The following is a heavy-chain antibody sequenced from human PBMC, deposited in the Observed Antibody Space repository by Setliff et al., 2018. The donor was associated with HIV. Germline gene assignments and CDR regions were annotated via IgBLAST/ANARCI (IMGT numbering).Heavy chain of an antibody. CDR3: AFSKQMATMAFDY. J-gene: IGHJ4*02. CDR1: GGSISSGGFY. Sequence: SETLSLTCSVSGGSISSGGFYCNWFRQYPEKGLEWIGWIHYSGRTNFNPSLRSRATISFDTSKNQFSLKLSSVTAADTAVYYCAFSKQMATMAFDYWGQGALVTVSS. CDR2: IHYSGRT. V-gene: IGHV4-31*03. D-gene: IGHD5-12*01.